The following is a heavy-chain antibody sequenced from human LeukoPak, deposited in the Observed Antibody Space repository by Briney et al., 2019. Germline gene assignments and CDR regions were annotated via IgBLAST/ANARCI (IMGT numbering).Heavy chain of an antibody. D-gene: IGHD3-3*01. CDR3: AGNERSYDFWSGYYTYTPGPYYYGMDV. J-gene: IGHJ6*02. CDR2: IIPIFGTA. Sequence: ASVKVSCKASGGTFSSYAISWVRQAPGQGLEWMGGIIPIFGTANYAQKFQGRVTITADESTSTACMELSSLRSEDTAVYYCAGNERSYDFWSGYYTYTPGPYYYGMDVWGQGTTVTVSS. V-gene: IGHV1-69*13. CDR1: GGTFSSYA.